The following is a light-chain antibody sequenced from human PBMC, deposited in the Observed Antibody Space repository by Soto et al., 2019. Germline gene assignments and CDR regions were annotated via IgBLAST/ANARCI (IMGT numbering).Light chain of an antibody. CDR2: DAS. CDR1: QSVSSY. J-gene: IGKJ4*01. CDR3: QQRSNWPPN. V-gene: IGKV3-11*01. Sequence: EIVLTQSPATLSLSPGERATLSCRASQSVSSYLGWYQQKPGQAPRLLIYDASNRATGIPARFSGSGSGTDFTLTISSLEPEDFAVYYCQQRSNWPPNFGGGTKVEIK.